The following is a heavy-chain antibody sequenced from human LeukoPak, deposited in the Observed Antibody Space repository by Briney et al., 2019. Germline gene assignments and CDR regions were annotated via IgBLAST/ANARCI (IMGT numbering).Heavy chain of an antibody. CDR3: ARAPTGLRKYYYFDY. CDR1: GYTFTSYA. J-gene: IGHJ4*02. V-gene: IGHV1-3*03. Sequence: ASVKVSCKASGYTFTSYAMHWVRQAPGQRLEWMGWINAGNGNTKYSQEFQGRVTITRDTSAGTAYMELSSLRSEDMAVYYCARAPTGLRKYYYFDYWGQGTLVTVSS. D-gene: IGHD2/OR15-2a*01. CDR2: INAGNGNT.